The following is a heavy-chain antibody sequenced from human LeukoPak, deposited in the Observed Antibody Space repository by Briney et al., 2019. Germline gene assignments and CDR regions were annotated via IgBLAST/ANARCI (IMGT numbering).Heavy chain of an antibody. V-gene: IGHV1-18*01. CDR3: ARVATDYYGSGSYSGFDY. D-gene: IGHD3-10*01. CDR2: ISAYNGNT. Sequence: ASVKVSCKASGYTFTSYGISWVRQAPGQGLEWLGWISAYNGNTNYAQNVQGRVTMTTDTSTSTAYMELRNLKSDDTAVYYCARVATDYYGSGSYSGFDYWGQGTLVTVSS. J-gene: IGHJ4*02. CDR1: GYTFTSYG.